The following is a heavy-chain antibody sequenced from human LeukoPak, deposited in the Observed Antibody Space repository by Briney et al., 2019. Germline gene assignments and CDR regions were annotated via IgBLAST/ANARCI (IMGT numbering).Heavy chain of an antibody. CDR3: ARHQYYYDSSGLNWFDP. D-gene: IGHD3-22*01. CDR1: GYSFTSYG. V-gene: IGHV5-51*01. CDR2: IYPGDSDT. J-gene: IGHJ5*02. Sequence: GESLKISCKGSGYSFTSYGIGWVRQMPGKGLEWMGIIYPGDSDTRYSPSFQGQVTISADKSISTAYLQWSSLKASDTAMYYCARHQYYYDSSGLNWFDPWGQGTLVTVSS.